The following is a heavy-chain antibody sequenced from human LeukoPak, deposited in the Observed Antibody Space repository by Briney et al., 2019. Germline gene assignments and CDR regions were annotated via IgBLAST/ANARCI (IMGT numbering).Heavy chain of an antibody. CDR1: GFTFSTYS. CDR3: ARRITASGKHYFDH. V-gene: IGHV3-48*01. CDR2: ISSSSSTI. Sequence: GGSLRLSCAASGFTFSTYSVNWARQAPGKGLEWVSYISSSSSTIYYADSVQGRFTISRDNAKNSLYLQMNSLRAEDTAVYYCARRITASGKHYFDHWGQGTLVTVSS. J-gene: IGHJ4*02. D-gene: IGHD6-25*01.